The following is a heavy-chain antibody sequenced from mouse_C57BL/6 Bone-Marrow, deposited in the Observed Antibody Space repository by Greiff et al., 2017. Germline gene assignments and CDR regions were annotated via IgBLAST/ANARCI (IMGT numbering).Heavy chain of an antibody. CDR1: GFTFSSYA. CDR2: ISDGGSST. V-gene: IGHV5-4*01. J-gene: IGHJ2*01. CDR3: GRGGWYYYGSSLDY. D-gene: IGHD1-1*01. Sequence: EVHLVESGGGLVKPGGSLKLSCAASGFTFSSYAMSWVRQTPEKRLEWVATISDGGSSTYYPDNVKGRFTISRDNAKNNLYLQMSHLKSEDTAMYYCGRGGWYYYGSSLDYWGQGTTLTVSA.